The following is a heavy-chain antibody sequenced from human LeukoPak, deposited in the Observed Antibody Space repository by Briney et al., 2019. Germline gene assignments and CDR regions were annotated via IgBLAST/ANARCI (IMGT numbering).Heavy chain of an antibody. CDR1: GFTVNSQY. Sequence: GGSLRRSCAASGFTVNSQYMSWVRQAPGKGLEWVSVIYTGGTTHYADSVKGRFTISRDNAKNTMYLQMNSLRAEDTAVYYCARRKVVSAYYYGMDVWGQGTTVTVSS. CDR3: ARRKVVSAYYYGMDV. V-gene: IGHV3-66*01. D-gene: IGHD2-2*01. J-gene: IGHJ6*02. CDR2: IYTGGTT.